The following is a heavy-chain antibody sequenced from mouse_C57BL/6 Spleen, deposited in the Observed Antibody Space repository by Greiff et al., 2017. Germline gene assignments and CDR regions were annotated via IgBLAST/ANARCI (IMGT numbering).Heavy chain of an antibody. CDR3: AKGYYYGSSFLYFDY. V-gene: IGHV1-64*01. D-gene: IGHD1-1*01. Sequence: QVQLKQPGAELVKPGASVKLSCKASGYTFTSYWMHWVKQRPGQGLEWIGMIHPNSGSTNYNEKFKSKATLTVDKSSSTAYMQLSSLTSEDSAVYYCAKGYYYGSSFLYFDYWGQGTTLTVSS. CDR1: GYTFTSYW. J-gene: IGHJ2*01. CDR2: IHPNSGST.